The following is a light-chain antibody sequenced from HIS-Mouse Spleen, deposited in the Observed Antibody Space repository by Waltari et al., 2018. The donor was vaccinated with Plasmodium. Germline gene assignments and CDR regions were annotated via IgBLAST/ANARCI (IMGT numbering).Light chain of an antibody. CDR1: ALPKKY. J-gene: IGLJ3*02. CDR2: EDS. Sequence: SYELTQPPSVSVSPGQTARITCSGDALPKKYAYWYQQKSGQAPVLVIDEDSKRPSGIPEGFSGSSSGTMATLTISGPQVEDEADYYCYSTDSSGNHRVFGGGTKLTVL. CDR3: YSTDSSGNHRV. V-gene: IGLV3-10*01.